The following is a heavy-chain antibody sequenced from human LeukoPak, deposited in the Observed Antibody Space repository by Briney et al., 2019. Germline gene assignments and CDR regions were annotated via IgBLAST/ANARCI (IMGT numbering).Heavy chain of an antibody. CDR2: IYSGGST. D-gene: IGHD3-22*01. V-gene: IGHV3-53*01. J-gene: IGHJ4*02. Sequence: GGSLRLSCAASGFTVSSNNMSWVRQAPGKGLEWVSVIYSGGSTYYADSVKGRFTISRDNSKNTLYLQMNSLRAEDTAVYYCARAGYYYDSSGYYYVDYWGQGTLVTVSS. CDR3: ARAGYYYDSSGYYYVDY. CDR1: GFTVSSNN.